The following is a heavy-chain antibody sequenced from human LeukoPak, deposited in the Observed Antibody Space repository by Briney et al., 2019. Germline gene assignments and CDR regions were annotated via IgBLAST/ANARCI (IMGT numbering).Heavy chain of an antibody. CDR1: GGSITTTIL. CDR3: AREGGPYRPLDY. Sequence: SETLSPSCGVSGGSITTTILWTWARQPPGEGLEWIGEVHLSGRTHYNPSLESRVTMSVDMSENHISLRLTSVTAADTAVYYCAREGGPYRPLDYSGQGTLVTVSS. V-gene: IGHV4-4*02. CDR2: VHLSGRT. J-gene: IGHJ4*02.